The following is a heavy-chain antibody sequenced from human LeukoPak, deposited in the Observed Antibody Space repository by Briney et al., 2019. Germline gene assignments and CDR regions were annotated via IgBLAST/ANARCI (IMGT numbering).Heavy chain of an antibody. Sequence: SETLSLTCTVSGGSISSSSYYWGWIRQPPGKGLEWIGSIYYSGSTYYNPSLKSRVTISVDTSKDQFSLKLSSVTAADTAVYYCARHPAGSFDYWGQGTLVTVSS. J-gene: IGHJ4*02. CDR3: ARHPAGSFDY. CDR1: GGSISSSSYY. CDR2: IYYSGST. V-gene: IGHV4-39*01.